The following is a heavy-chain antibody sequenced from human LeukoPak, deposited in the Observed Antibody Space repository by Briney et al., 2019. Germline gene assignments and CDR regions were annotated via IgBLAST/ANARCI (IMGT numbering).Heavy chain of an antibody. CDR2: ISGSGGST. V-gene: IGHV3-23*01. CDR1: GFTFSSYA. D-gene: IGHD5-12*01. CDR3: AKDPRPRYSGYNKYFDP. J-gene: IGHJ5*02. Sequence: WGSLRLSCAASGFTFSSYAMSWVRQAPGKGLEWVAAISGSGGSTYYADSVKGRFTISRDNSKNTLYLQMNSLRAEDTAVYYCAKDPRPRYSGYNKYFDPWGQGTLVTVSS.